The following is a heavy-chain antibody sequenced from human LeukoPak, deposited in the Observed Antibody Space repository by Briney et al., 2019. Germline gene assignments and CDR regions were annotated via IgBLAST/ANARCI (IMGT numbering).Heavy chain of an antibody. J-gene: IGHJ3*02. CDR2: IYTSGST. CDR3: ARGGGGPRRAEAFDI. Sequence: SETLSLTCTVSGGSISSGSYYWSWIRQPAGKGLEWIGRIYTSGSTNYNPSLKSRVTISVDTSKNQFSLKLSSVTAADTAVYYCARGGGGPRRAEAFDIWGQGTMVTVSS. V-gene: IGHV4-61*02. CDR1: GGSISSGSYY.